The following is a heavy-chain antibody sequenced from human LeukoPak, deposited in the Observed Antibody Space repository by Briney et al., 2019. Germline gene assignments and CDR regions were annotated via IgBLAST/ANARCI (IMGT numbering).Heavy chain of an antibody. CDR3: ARTSGSYYHDY. Sequence: ASVKVSCKASGFTFTSYYMHWVRQAPGQGLEWMGIINPSGGSTSYAQKFQGRVTMTRDTSTSTVYMELSSLRSEDTAVYYCARTSGSYYHDYWGQGTLVTVSS. V-gene: IGHV1-46*01. D-gene: IGHD1-26*01. CDR2: INPSGGST. CDR1: GFTFTSYY. J-gene: IGHJ4*02.